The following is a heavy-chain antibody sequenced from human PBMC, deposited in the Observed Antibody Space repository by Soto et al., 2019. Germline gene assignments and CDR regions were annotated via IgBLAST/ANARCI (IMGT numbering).Heavy chain of an antibody. CDR2: IYYSGST. CDR1: GVSIISYY. CDR3: ARDVRFEHLVRGPYIGAFDI. J-gene: IGHJ3*02. V-gene: IGHV4-59*01. D-gene: IGHD3-10*01. Sequence: SETLSLTCTVSGVSIISYYWSWILQPPGKGLEWIGYIYYSGSTNYNPSLKSRVTISVDTSKNQFSLKLSSVTAADTAVYYCARDVRFEHLVRGPYIGAFDIWCKGTTVTV.